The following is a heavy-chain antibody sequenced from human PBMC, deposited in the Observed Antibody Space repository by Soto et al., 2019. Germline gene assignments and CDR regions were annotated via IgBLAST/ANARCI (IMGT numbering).Heavy chain of an antibody. Sequence: GASVNVSCKASGYTFTSYDINWVRQATGQGLEWMGWMNPNSGNTGYAQKFQGRVTMTRNTSISTAYMELSSLRSEDTAVYYCARDYDFWSGYYGTNWFDPWGQGTLVTVSS. CDR1: GYTFTSYD. D-gene: IGHD3-3*01. CDR3: ARDYDFWSGYYGTNWFDP. CDR2: MNPNSGNT. V-gene: IGHV1-8*01. J-gene: IGHJ5*02.